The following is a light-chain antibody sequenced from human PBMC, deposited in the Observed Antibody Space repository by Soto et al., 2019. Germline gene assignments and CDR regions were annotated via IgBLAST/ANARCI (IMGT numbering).Light chain of an antibody. CDR2: KIS. CDR1: ESLLHIDGTTY. CDR3: HQSYDFPWT. Sequence: DIVMTQPPLSSPVTLGQPASISCRSSESLLHIDGTTYLSWLQQRPGQPPRVIIYKISDRLSGVPDRFSGAGSGTEFTLTVSSLQPEDFATYYCHQSYDFPWTFGQGTKVDIK. J-gene: IGKJ1*01. V-gene: IGKV2-24*01.